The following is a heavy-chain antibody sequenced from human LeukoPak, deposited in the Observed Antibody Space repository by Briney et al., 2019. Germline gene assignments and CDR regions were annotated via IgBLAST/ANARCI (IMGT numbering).Heavy chain of an antibody. Sequence: NPSETLSLTCTASGGSTSSYYWSWIRQPPGKGLEWIWYIYYSGSTNYNPSLKSRLTISIDTSKNQFSLKLSSVTAADTAVYYCARHSGAGTGFVYWGQGTLVTVSS. J-gene: IGHJ4*02. D-gene: IGHD6-19*01. CDR3: ARHSGAGTGFVY. CDR2: IYYSGST. CDR1: GGSTSSYY. V-gene: IGHV4-59*08.